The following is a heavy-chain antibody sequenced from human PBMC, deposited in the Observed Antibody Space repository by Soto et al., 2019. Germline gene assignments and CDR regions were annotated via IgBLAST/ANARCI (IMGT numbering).Heavy chain of an antibody. CDR1: GFMFSSYA. V-gene: IGHV3-23*01. CDR2: ISGGGGST. D-gene: IGHD3-10*01. Sequence: PGGSLRLSCGASGFMFSSYAMNWVRQAPGKGLAWVSAISGGGGSTFYADSVKGRFTISRDNSKNTLYLQMNSLRAEDTAVYYCAKGRHYGTPLQHFDYWGQGTLVTVSS. J-gene: IGHJ4*02. CDR3: AKGRHYGTPLQHFDY.